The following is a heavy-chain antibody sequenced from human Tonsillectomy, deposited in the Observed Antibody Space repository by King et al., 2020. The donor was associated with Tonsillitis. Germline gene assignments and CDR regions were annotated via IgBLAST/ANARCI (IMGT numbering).Heavy chain of an antibody. CDR1: GDSINSGGYS. J-gene: IGHJ4*02. V-gene: IGHV4-30-4*07. CDR2: IYYTGST. CDR3: ARADFGDYYYFDY. D-gene: IGHD4-17*01. Sequence: QLQESGPGLVKPSQTLSLTCAVSGDSINSGGYSWNWIRQPPGKGLEWIGYIYYTGSTYYNPSLESRVNISVDTSKNQFSLKLSSVTAADTAMYYCARADFGDYYYFDYWGQGTLVTVSS.